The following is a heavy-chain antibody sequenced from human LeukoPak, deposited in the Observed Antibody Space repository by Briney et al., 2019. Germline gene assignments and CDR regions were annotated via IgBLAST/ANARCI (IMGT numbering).Heavy chain of an antibody. J-gene: IGHJ4*02. Sequence: ETLSLTCSVSGGSISSNSYYWGWIRQPPGKGLEWIGSIHDRGDTYYNPSLKSRITISVDTSKNQFSLKLTSVTAADTAVYYCYICSSTSCYRYWGQGTLVTVSS. D-gene: IGHD2-2*01. CDR1: GGSISSNSYY. V-gene: IGHV4-39*01. CDR3: YICSSTSCYRY. CDR2: IHDRGDT.